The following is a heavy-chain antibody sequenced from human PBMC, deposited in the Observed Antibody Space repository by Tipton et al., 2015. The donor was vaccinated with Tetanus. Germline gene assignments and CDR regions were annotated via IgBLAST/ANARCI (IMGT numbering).Heavy chain of an antibody. CDR3: ARANYEFPKKGPFDS. D-gene: IGHD3-3*01. V-gene: IGHV4-61*08. J-gene: IGHJ4*02. Sequence: TLSLTCTVSGGSVRSGDYQWNWIRQPPGKGLEWLAYISDGGSTNSNYYLKSRITISRDTSKNQFSLRLTSVTAADTAVYYCARANYEFPKKGPFDSWGQGTLVIVSS. CDR1: GGSVRSGDYQ. CDR2: ISDGGST.